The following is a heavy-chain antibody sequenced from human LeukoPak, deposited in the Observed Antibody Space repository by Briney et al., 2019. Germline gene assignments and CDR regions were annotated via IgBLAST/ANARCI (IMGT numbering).Heavy chain of an antibody. CDR1: GGSISSYY. CDR3: ARGGKYYDILTGSLTQFDY. V-gene: IGHV4-59*01. CDR2: IYYSGST. J-gene: IGHJ4*02. Sequence: SETLSLTCTVSGGSISSYYWSWIRQPPGKGLECIGYIYYSGSTNYNPSLKSRVTISVDTSKNQFSLKLSSVTAADTAVYYCARGGKYYDILTGSLTQFDYWGQGTLVTVSS. D-gene: IGHD3-9*01.